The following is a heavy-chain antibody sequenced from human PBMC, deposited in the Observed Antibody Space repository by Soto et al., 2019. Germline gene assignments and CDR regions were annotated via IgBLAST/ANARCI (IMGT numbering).Heavy chain of an antibody. CDR3: ARGGPLERNPRFGF. J-gene: IGHJ4*02. V-gene: IGHV3-33*01. Sequence: GGSLRLSCEASGFTFNNFGMHWIRQPPGKGLEWVGVMWFDGKTDFYGDSVRGRFTISRDPSENTVFLQMNSLRVEDTALYYCARGGPLERNPRFGFWGQGSLVTVSS. D-gene: IGHD3-3*01. CDR2: MWFDGKTD. CDR1: GFTFNNFG.